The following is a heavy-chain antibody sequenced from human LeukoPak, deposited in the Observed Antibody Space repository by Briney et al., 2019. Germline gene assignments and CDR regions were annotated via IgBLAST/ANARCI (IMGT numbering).Heavy chain of an antibody. CDR2: ISGSGGTT. Sequence: GGSLRLSCAASGFTFTSYATSWVRQAPGKGLEWVSVISGSGGTTYYADSVKARFTISRDNSKNTLYLQMNSLRVEDTAVYYCANVGGTGWRFFDYWGQGTLVTVSS. J-gene: IGHJ4*02. D-gene: IGHD6-19*01. V-gene: IGHV3-23*01. CDR3: ANVGGTGWRFFDY. CDR1: GFTFTSYA.